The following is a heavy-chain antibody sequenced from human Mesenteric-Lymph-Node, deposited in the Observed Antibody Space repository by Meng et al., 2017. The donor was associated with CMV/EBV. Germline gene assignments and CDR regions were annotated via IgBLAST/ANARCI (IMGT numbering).Heavy chain of an antibody. J-gene: IGHJ4*02. CDR2: IYSGGGT. CDR1: GFTVSDTY. CDR3: ARETWRDSYYFDY. Sequence: GESLKISCVASGFTVSDTYMNWVRQAPGQGLEWVSVIYSGGGTYYADSVKGRFTISRDNSKNTLYLQMSSLRAEDTAVYYCARETWRDSYYFDYWGQGTLVTVSS. V-gene: IGHV3-53*01. D-gene: IGHD2-21*02.